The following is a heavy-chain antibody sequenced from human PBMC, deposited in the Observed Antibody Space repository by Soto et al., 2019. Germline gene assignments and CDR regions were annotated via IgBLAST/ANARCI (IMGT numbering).Heavy chain of an antibody. Sequence: DVQLVESGGGLVQPGGSLSLSCAASGFTFTRYWMTWVRQAPGKGLELVASIKGDGSVKGYVDSVKGRFTISRDNAKNSLYLQMNSLRAEDTAVYFCTRDPLFGAFDIWGQGTMVTVSA. D-gene: IGHD3-3*01. CDR3: TRDPLFGAFDI. J-gene: IGHJ3*02. V-gene: IGHV3-7*01. CDR2: IKGDGSVK. CDR1: GFTFTRYW.